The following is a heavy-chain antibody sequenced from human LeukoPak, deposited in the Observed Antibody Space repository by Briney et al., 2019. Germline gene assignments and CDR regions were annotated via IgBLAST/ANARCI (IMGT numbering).Heavy chain of an antibody. CDR2: IYYSGST. CDR3: ARDGDYYGSGSYYNVGD. Sequence: SETLSLTCTVSGGSISNYYWSWIRQPPGKGLEWIGYIYYSGSTNYNPSLKSRVTISVDTSKNQFSLKLSSVTAADTAVYYCARDGDYYGSGSYYNVGDWGQGTLVTVSS. CDR1: GGSISNYY. J-gene: IGHJ4*02. D-gene: IGHD3-10*01. V-gene: IGHV4-59*01.